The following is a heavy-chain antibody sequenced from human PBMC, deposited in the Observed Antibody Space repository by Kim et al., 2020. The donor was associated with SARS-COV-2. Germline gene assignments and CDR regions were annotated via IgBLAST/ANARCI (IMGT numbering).Heavy chain of an antibody. CDR3: ARIGDY. D-gene: IGHD2-15*01. CDR2: PGDSDT. J-gene: IGHJ4*02. V-gene: IGHV5-51*01. Sequence: PGDSDTGYSPSFQSQVTISADKSISTAYLQWSSLKASDTAMYYCARIGDYWGQGTLVTVSS.